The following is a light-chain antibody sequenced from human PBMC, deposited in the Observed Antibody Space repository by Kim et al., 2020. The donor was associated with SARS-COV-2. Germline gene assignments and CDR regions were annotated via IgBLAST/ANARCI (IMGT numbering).Light chain of an antibody. CDR3: QQYNNWPPWT. CDR1: QSVSSN. V-gene: IGKV3-15*01. CDR2: GAS. Sequence: PPGDRPTLSCRASQSVSSNLAWYQQKPGQAPRLLIYGASTRATGIPARFSGSGSGTEFTLTISSLQSEDFAVYYCQQYNNWPPWTFGQGTKVDIK. J-gene: IGKJ1*01.